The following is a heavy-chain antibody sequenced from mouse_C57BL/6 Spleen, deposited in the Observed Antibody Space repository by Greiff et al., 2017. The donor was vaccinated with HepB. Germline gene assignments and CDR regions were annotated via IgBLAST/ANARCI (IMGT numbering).Heavy chain of an antibody. CDR1: GFTFSSYA. Sequence: EVMLVESGGGLVKPGGSLKLSCAASGFTFSSYAMSWVRQTPEKRLEWVATISDGGSYTYYPDNVKGRFTISRDNAKNNLYLQMSHLKSEDPAMYYCARDGYYPFWFAYWGQGTLVTVSA. V-gene: IGHV5-4*01. CDR2: ISDGGSYT. D-gene: IGHD2-3*01. J-gene: IGHJ3*01. CDR3: ARDGYYPFWFAY.